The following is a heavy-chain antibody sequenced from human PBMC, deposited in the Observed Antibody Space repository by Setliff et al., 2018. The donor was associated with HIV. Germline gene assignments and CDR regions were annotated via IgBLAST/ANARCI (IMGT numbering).Heavy chain of an antibody. CDR2: ISWDGYNT. Sequence: GGSLRLSCAASGLTFDDYTMHWVRQAPGKAPEWVSLISWDGYNTYYADSVQGRFTISRDNSKNTLYLQMNSLRAEDTAVYYCAKIQNPQGYYYDSSGYYPHPGSPDYWGQGTLVTVSS. CDR3: AKIQNPQGYYYDSSGYYPHPGSPDY. D-gene: IGHD3-22*01. J-gene: IGHJ4*02. CDR1: GLTFDDYT. V-gene: IGHV3-43*01.